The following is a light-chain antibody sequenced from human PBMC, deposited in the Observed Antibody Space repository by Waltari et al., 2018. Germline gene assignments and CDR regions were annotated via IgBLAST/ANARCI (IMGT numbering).Light chain of an antibody. CDR2: DAS. CDR3: QHRSVWPLT. J-gene: IGKJ4*01. V-gene: IGKV3-11*01. CDR1: QSVRSY. Sequence: IVLTHSPATLSLFPGESATLSCRASQSVRSYLAWYQQKPGQAPRLLSYDASNRATGIRVWCSGSGSGTGFTLTISSLEPEDFAVYYCQHRSVWPLTFGGGTKVEIK.